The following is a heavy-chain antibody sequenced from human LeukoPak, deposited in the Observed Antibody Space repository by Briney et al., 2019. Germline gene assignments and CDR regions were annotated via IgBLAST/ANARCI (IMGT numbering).Heavy chain of an antibody. D-gene: IGHD5-18*01. V-gene: IGHV4-39*07. J-gene: IGHJ4*02. Sequence: SETLSLTCTVSGGSISSSSYYWGWIRQPPGKGLEWIGSIYYSGSTYYNPSLKSRVTISVDTSKNQFSLKLSSVTAADTAVYYCARARRGYSYGFVDYWGQGTLVTVSS. CDR1: GGSISSSSYY. CDR3: ARARRGYSYGFVDY. CDR2: IYYSGST.